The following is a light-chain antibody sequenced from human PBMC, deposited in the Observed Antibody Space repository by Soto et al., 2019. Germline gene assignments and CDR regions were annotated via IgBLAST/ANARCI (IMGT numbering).Light chain of an antibody. CDR2: DAS. Sequence: EIVLTQSPATLSLSPGERATLSCRASQIVSSYLAWYQQKPGQAPRLLIYDASNRATGIPSRFSGSGSGTDFTLTISSLEPEDFEVYYCQQRSNWPPFTFGGGTKVEIK. CDR1: QIVSSY. V-gene: IGKV3-11*01. CDR3: QQRSNWPPFT. J-gene: IGKJ4*01.